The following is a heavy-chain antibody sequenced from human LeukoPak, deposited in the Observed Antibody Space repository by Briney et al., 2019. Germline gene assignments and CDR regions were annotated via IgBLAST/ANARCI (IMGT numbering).Heavy chain of an antibody. Sequence: PSETLSLTCAVYGGSFSGYYWSWIRQPPGKGLEWIGEINHSGSTNYNPSLKSRVTISVDTSKNQFSLKLSSVTAADTAVYYCARGTSPGYSSGWYGYYYYYMDVWGKGTTVTISS. CDR2: INHSGST. D-gene: IGHD6-19*01. J-gene: IGHJ6*03. V-gene: IGHV4-34*01. CDR3: ARGTSPGYSSGWYGYYYYYMDV. CDR1: GGSFSGYY.